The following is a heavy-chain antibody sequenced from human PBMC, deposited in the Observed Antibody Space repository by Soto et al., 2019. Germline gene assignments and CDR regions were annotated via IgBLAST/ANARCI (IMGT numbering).Heavy chain of an antibody. CDR2: ISGGGSI. J-gene: IGHJ5*02. Sequence: GGSLRLSCAASGFTFSSFGMSWVRQAPGKGPEWVSAISGGGSIGYADSVKGRFTISRDNAKNSLYLQMNSLRAEDTALYYCAKVDDYGDFRLDPWGQGTLVTVSS. V-gene: IGHV3-20*04. CDR1: GFTFSSFG. CDR3: AKVDDYGDFRLDP. D-gene: IGHD4-17*01.